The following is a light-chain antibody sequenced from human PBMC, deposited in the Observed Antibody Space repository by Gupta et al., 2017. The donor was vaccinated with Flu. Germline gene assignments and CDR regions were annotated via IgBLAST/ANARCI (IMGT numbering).Light chain of an antibody. V-gene: IGKV3-20*01. Sequence: PGERATLSCRASQSVTSDHLAWYQQKPGQAPRLLIYGASRKAPDSPDRFSGSGSGTDFTLNISRVEPEDFAVYFCQQYGNSPWTFGQGTKVDFK. CDR2: GAS. J-gene: IGKJ1*01. CDR1: QSVTSDH. CDR3: QQYGNSPWT.